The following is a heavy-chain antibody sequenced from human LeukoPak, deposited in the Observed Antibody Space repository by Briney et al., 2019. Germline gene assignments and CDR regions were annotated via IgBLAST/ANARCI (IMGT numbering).Heavy chain of an antibody. D-gene: IGHD3-10*01. CDR3: ARIGGLWFGELLP. J-gene: IGHJ5*02. V-gene: IGHV4-59*01. Sequence: SETLSLTCTVSGGSISSYYWSWIRQPPGKGLEWIGYIYYSGSTNYNPSLKSRVTISVDTSKNQFSLKLSSVTAADTAVYYCARIGGLWFGELLPWGQGTLVTVSS. CDR1: GGSISSYY. CDR2: IYYSGST.